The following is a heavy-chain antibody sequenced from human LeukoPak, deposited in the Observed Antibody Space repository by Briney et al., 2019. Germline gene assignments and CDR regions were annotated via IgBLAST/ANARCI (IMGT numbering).Heavy chain of an antibody. CDR2: IIPILGIA. CDR1: GGTFSSYA. D-gene: IGHD3-22*01. Sequence: ASVKVSCKASGGTFSSYAISWVRQAPGQGLEWMGRIIPILGIANYAQKFQGRVTITADKSTSTAYMELSSLRSEDTAVYCCARGPYYYDSSGYYYVGAFDIWGQGTMVTVSS. CDR3: ARGPYYYDSSGYYYVGAFDI. V-gene: IGHV1-69*04. J-gene: IGHJ3*02.